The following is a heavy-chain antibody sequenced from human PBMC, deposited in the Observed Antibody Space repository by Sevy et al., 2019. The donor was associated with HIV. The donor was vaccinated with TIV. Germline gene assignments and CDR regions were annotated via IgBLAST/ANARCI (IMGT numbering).Heavy chain of an antibody. CDR1: GFTFSSYW. V-gene: IGHV3-7*01. CDR3: ARGEAGDMITFGGVIVLIDY. J-gene: IGHJ4*02. CDR2: IKQDGSEK. D-gene: IGHD3-16*02. Sequence: GGSLRLSCAASGFTFSSYWMSWVRQAPGKGLEWVVNIKQDGSEKYYVDSVKGRFTISRDNAKNSLYLQMNSLRAEDTAVYYCARGEAGDMITFGGVIVLIDYWGQGTLVTVSS.